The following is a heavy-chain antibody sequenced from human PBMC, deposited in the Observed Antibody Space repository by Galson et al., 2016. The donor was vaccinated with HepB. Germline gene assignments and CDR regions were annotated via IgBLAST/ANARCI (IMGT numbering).Heavy chain of an antibody. J-gene: IGHJ6*04. V-gene: IGHV4-34*01. D-gene: IGHD5-18*01. CDR3: ARGRGGHSVGWDYYYGMDV. Sequence: TLSLTCAVYGGSFSGYYWSWIRQPPGKGLEWTGEINHSGSTIYNPSLKSRVTISVDTSKNQFSLRLTSLTAADTAVYYCARGRGGHSVGWDYYYGMDVWGKGTTVTVSS. CDR1: GGSFSGYY. CDR2: INHSGST.